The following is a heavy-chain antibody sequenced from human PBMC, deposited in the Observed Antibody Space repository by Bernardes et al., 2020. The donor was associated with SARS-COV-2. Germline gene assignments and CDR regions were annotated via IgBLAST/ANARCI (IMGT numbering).Heavy chain of an antibody. Sequence: GGSLRLSCAASGFTLSNYEMNWVRQAPGKGLEWISYISSSSSGSRIYYADSVKGRFTISRDDARNSLYLQMNSLRAEDTAVYYCARDVYLHYCASPSCSMDVWGRGTTVTVSS. J-gene: IGHJ6*02. D-gene: IGHD2-2*01. CDR3: ARDVYLHYCASPSCSMDV. V-gene: IGHV3-48*03. CDR1: GFTLSNYE. CDR2: ISSSSSGSRI.